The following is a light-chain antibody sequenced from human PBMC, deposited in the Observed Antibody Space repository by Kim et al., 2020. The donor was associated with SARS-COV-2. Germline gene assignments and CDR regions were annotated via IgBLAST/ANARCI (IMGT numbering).Light chain of an antibody. Sequence: PASISCRSSQSLVHSNGNTYLVWFQQRPGQSPRRLIYKVSNRDSGVPDRFSGSGSGTDFTLKISRVEAEDVGVYYCMQATHFPWTFGQGTKVDIK. V-gene: IGKV2-30*02. J-gene: IGKJ1*01. CDR1: QSLVHSNGNTY. CDR2: KVS. CDR3: MQATHFPWT.